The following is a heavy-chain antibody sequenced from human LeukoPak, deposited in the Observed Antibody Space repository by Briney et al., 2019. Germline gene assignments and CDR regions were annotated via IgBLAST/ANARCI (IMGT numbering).Heavy chain of an antibody. CDR3: ARHLEYISSWKGYYFDY. CDR2: IYYSGST. V-gene: IGHV4-39*01. D-gene: IGHD6-13*01. J-gene: IGHJ4*02. CDR1: GGSISSNSHF. Sequence: SETLSLTCTVSGGSISSNSHFWDWIRQSPGKGLEWIGTIYYSGSTYYSSSLKSRVTMSVDTSKNQFSLKLSSVTAPDTAVYYCARHLEYISSWKGYYFDYWGQGTLVTVSS.